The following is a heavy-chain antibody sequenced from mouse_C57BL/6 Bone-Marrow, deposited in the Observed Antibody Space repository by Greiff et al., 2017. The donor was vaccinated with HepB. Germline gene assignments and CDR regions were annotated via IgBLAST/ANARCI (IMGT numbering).Heavy chain of an antibody. CDR2: ISYDGSN. Sequence: EVKLMESGPGLVKPSQSLSLTCSVTGYSITSGYYWNWIRQFPGNKLEWMGYISYDGSNNYNPSLKNRISITRDTSKNQFFLKLNSVTTEDTATYYCARASPYYSNLDYWGQGTTLTVSS. V-gene: IGHV3-6*01. CDR3: ARASPYYSNLDY. D-gene: IGHD2-5*01. J-gene: IGHJ2*01. CDR1: GYSITSGYY.